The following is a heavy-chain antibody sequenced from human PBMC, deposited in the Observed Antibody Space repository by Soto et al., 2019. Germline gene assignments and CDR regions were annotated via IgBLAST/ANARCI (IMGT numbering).Heavy chain of an antibody. Sequence: QVQLVQSGAEVKKPGASVKVSCKASGYTFTGYYMHWVRQAPGQGLEWMGWINPNSGGTNYAQKFQGWVTMTRDTSISTAYMELTRLRSDDTAVYYCARAHYDFWSGYPYYFDYWGQGTLVTVSS. V-gene: IGHV1-2*04. CDR1: GYTFTGYY. J-gene: IGHJ4*02. D-gene: IGHD3-3*01. CDR2: INPNSGGT. CDR3: ARAHYDFWSGYPYYFDY.